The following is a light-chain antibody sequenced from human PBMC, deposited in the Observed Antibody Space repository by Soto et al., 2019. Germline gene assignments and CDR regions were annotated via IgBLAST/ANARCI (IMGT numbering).Light chain of an antibody. CDR2: DAS. J-gene: IGKJ1*01. CDR3: HHYET. Sequence: EIVMTQSPATLSVSLGERATLSCRAGLSVTGNLAWYQQKPGQAPRLLIYDASNRATGIPGRFSGSGSGTEFTLTISRLEPEDFTVYYCHHYETFGQGTKVDIK. V-gene: IGKV3D-15*01. CDR1: LSVTGN.